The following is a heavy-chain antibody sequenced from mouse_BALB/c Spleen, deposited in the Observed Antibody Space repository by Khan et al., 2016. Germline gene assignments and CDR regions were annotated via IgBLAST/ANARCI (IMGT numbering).Heavy chain of an antibody. Sequence: VQLQQSGAELVKPGASVKLSCTASGFNIKDTYMHWVKQRPEQGLEWIGMIDPANGNTKYDPKFQGKATITADTSSNTAYLQLSSLTSEDTAVYYSARSPYDYDVGFAYWGQGTLVTVSA. V-gene: IGHV14-3*02. CDR3: ARSPYDYDVGFAY. CDR2: IDPANGNT. D-gene: IGHD2-4*01. CDR1: GFNIKDTY. J-gene: IGHJ3*01.